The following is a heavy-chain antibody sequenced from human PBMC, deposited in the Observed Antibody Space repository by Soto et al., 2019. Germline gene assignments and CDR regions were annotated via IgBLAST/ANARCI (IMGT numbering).Heavy chain of an antibody. D-gene: IGHD1-1*01. CDR3: AHSPPYHTNCDPEY. CDR1: GFSFSTPGVG. Sequence: QITLKESGPTLVKPTQPLTLTCSFSGFSFSTPGVGVGWIRQPPGKPLEWLALIYWDDYKRYSPSLRSRLTITKDTSRNQVVLIMTNMDPLDTGTYYCAHSPPYHTNCDPEYWGQGTLVTVSS. J-gene: IGHJ4*02. V-gene: IGHV2-5*02. CDR2: IYWDDYK.